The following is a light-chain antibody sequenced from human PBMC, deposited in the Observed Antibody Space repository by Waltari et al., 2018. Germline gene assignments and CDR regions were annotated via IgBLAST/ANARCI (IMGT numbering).Light chain of an antibody. J-gene: IGLJ2*01. V-gene: IGLV3-25*03. CDR3: LSADIGGTKGV. CDR1: ALPTQS. Sequence: SYELTQPPSVSVSPGATAQIACSGDALPTQSAYWYRQTPGQAPVVGIYKDTGRPSGIPERLSGSRSGKTVTLTISGVQAEDEADYYCLSADIGGTKGVFGGGTKLTVL. CDR2: KDT.